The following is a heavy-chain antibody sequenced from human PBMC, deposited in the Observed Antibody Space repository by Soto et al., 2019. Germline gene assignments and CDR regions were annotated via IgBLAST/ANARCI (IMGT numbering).Heavy chain of an antibody. CDR2: IIPIFGTA. J-gene: IGHJ6*02. CDR1: GGTFSSYA. V-gene: IGHV1-69*01. Sequence: QVQLVQSGAEVKKPGSSVKVSCKASGGTFSSYAISWVRQAPGQWPEWMGGIIPIFGTANYAQKFQGRVTITADESTRTAYMELSSLRSEDTAVYYCARVNSGMSPHTEDVWGQGTTVTVSS. CDR3: ARVNSGMSPHTEDV. D-gene: IGHD1-26*01.